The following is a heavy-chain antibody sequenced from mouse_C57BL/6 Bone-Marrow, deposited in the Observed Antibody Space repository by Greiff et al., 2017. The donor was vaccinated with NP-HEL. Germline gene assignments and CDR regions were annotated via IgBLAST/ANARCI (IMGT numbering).Heavy chain of an antibody. CDR1: GISITTGNYR. D-gene: IGHD1-1*01. CDR3: ARYGSRPDWFAY. V-gene: IGHV3-5*01. J-gene: IGHJ3*01. Sequence: DVKLQESGPGLVKPSQTVFLTCTVTGISITTGNYRWSWIRQFPGNKLEWIGYIYYSGTITYNPSLTSRTTITRDTPKNQFFLEMNSLTAEDTATYYCARYGSRPDWFAYWGQGTLVTGSA. CDR2: IYYSGTI.